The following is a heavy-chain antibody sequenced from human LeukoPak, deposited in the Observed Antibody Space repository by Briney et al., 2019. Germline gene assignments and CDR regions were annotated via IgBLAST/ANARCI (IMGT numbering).Heavy chain of an antibody. D-gene: IGHD4-23*01. J-gene: IGHJ5*02. V-gene: IGHV1-2*02. Sequence: ASVKVSCKASGYTFTGYYMHWVRQAPGHGLEWMGWINPNSGGTNYAQKFQGRVTMTGDTSISTAYMELSRLRSDDTAMYYCARGWNGGNLNWFDPWGQGTLVTVSS. CDR1: GYTFTGYY. CDR2: INPNSGGT. CDR3: ARGWNGGNLNWFDP.